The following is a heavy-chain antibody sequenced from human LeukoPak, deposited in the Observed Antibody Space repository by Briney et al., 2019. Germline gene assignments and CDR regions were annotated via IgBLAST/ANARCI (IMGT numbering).Heavy chain of an antibody. J-gene: IGHJ5*02. CDR2: IYTSGST. Sequence: SETLSLNCTVSGGSISSYYWSWSRQPAGKGLEWIGRIYTSGSTNYNPSLKSRVTMSVDTSKNQFSLKLSSVTAADTAVYYCAREEYNWNDVGWFDPWGQGTLVTVSS. CDR1: GGSISSYY. CDR3: AREEYNWNDVGWFDP. V-gene: IGHV4-4*07. D-gene: IGHD1-1*01.